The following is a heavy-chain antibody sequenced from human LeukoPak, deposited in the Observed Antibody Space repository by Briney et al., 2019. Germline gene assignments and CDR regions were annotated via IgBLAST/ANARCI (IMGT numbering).Heavy chain of an antibody. CDR2: ISWNSGRI. CDR3: AKADTSRSYSYYFDD. V-gene: IGHV3-9*01. J-gene: IGHJ4*02. D-gene: IGHD3-22*01. Sequence: GRSLRLSCAASGFTFDDYAMHWVRQAPGKGLEWVSGISWNSGRIGYADSVKGRFSISRDDAKKSLYLQMNSLRPDDTALYYCAKADTSRSYSYYFDDWGQGTLVTVSS. CDR1: GFTFDDYA.